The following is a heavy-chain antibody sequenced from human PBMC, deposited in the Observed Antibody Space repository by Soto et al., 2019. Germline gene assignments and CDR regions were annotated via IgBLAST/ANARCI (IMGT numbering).Heavy chain of an antibody. CDR2: ISDSGGST. V-gene: IGHV3-23*01. D-gene: IGHD4-17*01. J-gene: IGHJ2*01. CDR1: GFTFSNYA. Sequence: PGGSLRLSCAASGFTFSNYAMTWVRQAPGVGLEWVSSISDSGGSTYYADSVKGRFTISRDNSRNSLSLQMNSLRAEDTAVYYCAKARRDYGWYFDLWGRGTLVTVSS. CDR3: AKARRDYGWYFDL.